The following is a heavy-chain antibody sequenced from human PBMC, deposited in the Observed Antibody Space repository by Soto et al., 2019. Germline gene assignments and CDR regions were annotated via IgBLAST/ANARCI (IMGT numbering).Heavy chain of an antibody. CDR2: INPNSGGT. V-gene: IGHV1-2*04. CDR1: GYTFTGYY. D-gene: IGHD6-13*01. J-gene: IGHJ5*02. Sequence: QVQLVQSGAEVKKPGASVKVSCKASGYTFTGYYMHWVRQAPGQGLEWMGWINPNSGGTNYAQKFQGWVTMTRDTSISTAYMELSRLRSDDTAVYYCARDGGSNSSWYGFPGPNWFDPWGQGTLVTVSS. CDR3: ARDGGSNSSWYGFPGPNWFDP.